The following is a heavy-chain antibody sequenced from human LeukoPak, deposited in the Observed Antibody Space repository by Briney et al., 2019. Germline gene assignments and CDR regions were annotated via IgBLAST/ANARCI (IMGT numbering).Heavy chain of an antibody. J-gene: IGHJ4*02. V-gene: IGHV3-23*01. CDR2: ISGSGGST. Sequence: GGSLRLSCAASGFTFSDRYMGWVRQAPGKGLEWVSAISGSGGSTYYADSVKGRFTISRDNSKNTLYLQMNSLRAEDTAVYYCARASWRGYSYGSDYWGQGTLVTVSS. CDR3: ARASWRGYSYGSDY. CDR1: GFTFSDRY. D-gene: IGHD5-18*01.